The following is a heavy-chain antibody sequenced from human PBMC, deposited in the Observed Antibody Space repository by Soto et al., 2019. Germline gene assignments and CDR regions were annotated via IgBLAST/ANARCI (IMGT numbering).Heavy chain of an antibody. D-gene: IGHD6-19*01. CDR3: AAGIAVAESWFDP. J-gene: IGHJ5*02. CDR2: IYYSGST. CDR1: GGSISSYY. Sequence: SETLSLTCTVSGGSISSYYWSWIRQPPGKGLEWIGYIYYSGSTNYNPSLKSRVTISVDTSKNQFSLKLSSVTAADTAVYYCAAGIAVAESWFDPWGQGTLVTVSS. V-gene: IGHV4-59*01.